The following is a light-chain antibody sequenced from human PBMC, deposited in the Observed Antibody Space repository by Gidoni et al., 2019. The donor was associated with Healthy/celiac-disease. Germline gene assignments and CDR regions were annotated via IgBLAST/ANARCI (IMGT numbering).Light chain of an antibody. V-gene: IGKV3-15*01. J-gene: IGKJ1*01. CDR1: QSVSNN. Sequence: EIVMTQSPATLSVSPGDTATLSCRASQSVSNNLSWYQQKPGQAHRLLIYGASTRATGIPARFSGSGSGTEFTLTISSLQSEDFAVYYCQQYNNWPPLTFGQGTKVEIK. CDR3: QQYNNWPPLT. CDR2: GAS.